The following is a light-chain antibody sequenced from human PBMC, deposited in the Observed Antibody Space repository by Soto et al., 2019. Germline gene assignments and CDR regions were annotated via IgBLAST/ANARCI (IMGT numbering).Light chain of an antibody. V-gene: IGLV2-14*01. CDR1: SSDVGGYKY. CDR3: ASYTSSSTSVI. CDR2: EVG. Sequence: QSALTQPASVSGSPGQSITISCTRTSSDVGGYKYVSWYQQHPDKAPKLIIFEVGNRPSGISSRFSGSKSGNTASLTISGLQAEDEADYYCASYTSSSTSVIFGRGTKLTVL. J-gene: IGLJ2*01.